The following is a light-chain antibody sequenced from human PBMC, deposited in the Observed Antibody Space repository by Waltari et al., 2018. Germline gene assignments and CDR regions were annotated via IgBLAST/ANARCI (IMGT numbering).Light chain of an antibody. CDR3: QQYNNWPLT. CDR2: GAS. CDR1: QSVSSSY. V-gene: IGKV3-15*01. Sequence: EIVMTQSPATLSVSPGERATLSCRASQSVSSSYLAWDQQKPGKAPRLLIYGASTRATGIPDRFSGSGSGTEFSLTITSLQSEDFAVYYCQQYNNWPLTFGAGTKVEIK. J-gene: IGKJ4*01.